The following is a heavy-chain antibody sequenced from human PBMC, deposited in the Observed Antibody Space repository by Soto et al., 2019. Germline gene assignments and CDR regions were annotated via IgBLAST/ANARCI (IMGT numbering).Heavy chain of an antibody. CDR3: ARDRDDVWGSAHFDY. CDR2: ISTNCSTI. Sequence: QVQLVESGGDLIKPGGSLRLSCAASGFTFSDYYMSWIRQAPGKGLEWISYISTNCSTIYYADTVKGRFTISRDNAKNSMYLQMNSLRAEYTAGYYFARDRDDVWGSAHFDYWGQGTLVTVSS. CDR1: GFTFSDYY. J-gene: IGHJ4*01. D-gene: IGHD3-16*01. V-gene: IGHV3-11*01.